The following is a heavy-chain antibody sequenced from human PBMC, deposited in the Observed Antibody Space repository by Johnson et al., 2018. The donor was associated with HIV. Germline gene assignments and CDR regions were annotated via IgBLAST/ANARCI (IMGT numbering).Heavy chain of an antibody. CDR3: ARDPSVPLVGTISWGAFDL. J-gene: IGHJ3*01. CDR1: GFTFRIYD. Sequence: QVQLVESGGGVVQPGGSLRLSCAASGFTFRIYDMQWVRQAPGKGLEWLAYIRSDGVNKQYTDSVKGRFTISRDNSKNTLHLQMNSLRAEDTAVYYCARDPSVPLVGTISWGAFDLWGQGTMVTVSS. V-gene: IGHV3-30*02. CDR2: IRSDGVNK. D-gene: IGHD1-26*01.